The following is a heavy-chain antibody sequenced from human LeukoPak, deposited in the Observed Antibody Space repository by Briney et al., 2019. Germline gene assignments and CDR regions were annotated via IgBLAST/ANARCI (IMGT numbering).Heavy chain of an antibody. D-gene: IGHD5/OR15-5a*01. CDR1: GFTFDDYA. CDR3: AKDMGMSSSDAFDI. V-gene: IGHV3-9*01. Sequence: GGSLRLSCAASGFTFDDYAMHWVRQAPGKGLEWVSGISWNSGSIGYADSVKGRFTISRDNAKNSLYLQMNSLRAEDTALYYCAKDMGMSSSDAFDIWGQGTMVTVSS. J-gene: IGHJ3*02. CDR2: ISWNSGSI.